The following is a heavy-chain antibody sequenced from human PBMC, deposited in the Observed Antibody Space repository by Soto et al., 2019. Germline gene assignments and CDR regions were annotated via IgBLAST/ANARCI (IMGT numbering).Heavy chain of an antibody. CDR2: VSPYNGNT. V-gene: IGHV1-18*01. CDR1: GYTFSTYG. CDR3: VRAGILEDNRQYYYKGLDV. Sequence: GASVKVSCKVFGYTFSTYGLSWVRQAPGQGLEWMGWVSPYNGNTYYAPGLQGRVTMTTDTSTNTAYMSLRSLRSDDTAIYYCVRAGILEDNRQYYYKGLDVWGQGTPFTVSS. D-gene: IGHD3-22*01. J-gene: IGHJ6*02.